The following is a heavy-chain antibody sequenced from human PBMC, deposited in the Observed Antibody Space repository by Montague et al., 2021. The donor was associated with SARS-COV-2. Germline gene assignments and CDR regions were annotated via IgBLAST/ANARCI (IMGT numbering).Heavy chain of an antibody. CDR1: EFSFRSDW. J-gene: IGHJ6*02. V-gene: IGHV3-74*01. CDR3: AGASGYPIRGMDV. CDR2: IYSDGSRI. Sequence: SLRLSCAASEFSFRSDWINWVRQDPGKGLVWVSRIYSDGSRIDYAYSVKGRFTISRDNARNTVFLQMNSLRVEDAAVYYCAGASGYPIRGMDVWGQGTTVTVSS. D-gene: IGHD5-12*01.